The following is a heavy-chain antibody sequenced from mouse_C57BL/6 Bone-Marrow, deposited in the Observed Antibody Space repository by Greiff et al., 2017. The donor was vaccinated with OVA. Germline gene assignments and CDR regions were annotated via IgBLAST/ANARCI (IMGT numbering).Heavy chain of an antibody. V-gene: IGHV1-75*01. CDR3: ARRGRLRRGYFDV. J-gene: IGHJ1*03. D-gene: IGHD2-4*01. Sequence: VKLMESGPELVKPGASVKISCKASGYTFTDYYINWVKQRPGQGLEWIGWIFPGSGSTYYNEKFKGKATLTVDKSSSTAYMLLSSLTSEDSAVYFWARRGRLRRGYFDVWGTGTTVTVSS. CDR2: IFPGSGST. CDR1: GYTFTDYY.